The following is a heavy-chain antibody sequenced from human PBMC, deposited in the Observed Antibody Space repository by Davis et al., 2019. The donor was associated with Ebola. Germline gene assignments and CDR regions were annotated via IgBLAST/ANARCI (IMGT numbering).Heavy chain of an antibody. Sequence: TFSRHWMTWVRQPPGKGLEWIGSIYYSGSTNYNPSLKSRVTISIDTSKNQFSLNLNSVTAADTAVYYCARRDYYDSSGFYRYYFDYWGRGTLVAVSP. D-gene: IGHD3-22*01. CDR3: ARRDYYDSSGFYRYYFDY. CDR2: IYYSGST. J-gene: IGHJ4*02. CDR1: TFSRHW. V-gene: IGHV4-39*01.